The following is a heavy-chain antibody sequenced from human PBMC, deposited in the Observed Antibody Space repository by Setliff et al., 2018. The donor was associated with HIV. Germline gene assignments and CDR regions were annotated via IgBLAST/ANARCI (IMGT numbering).Heavy chain of an antibody. D-gene: IGHD1-26*01. Sequence: GGSLRLSCAAFGFTFNDYAMHWVRQVPGKGLEWVTFIHYDGRDQYYADSVKGRFTISRDNSKNTLYLQINSLRAEDTAVYYCARDGNGAFDMWGQGTLVTVSS. CDR1: GFTFNDYA. V-gene: IGHV3-30*02. CDR2: IHYDGRDQ. J-gene: IGHJ3*02. CDR3: ARDGNGAFDM.